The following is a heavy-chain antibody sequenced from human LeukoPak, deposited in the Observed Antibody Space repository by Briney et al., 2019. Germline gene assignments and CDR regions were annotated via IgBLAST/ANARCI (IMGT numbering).Heavy chain of an antibody. V-gene: IGHV3-7*01. D-gene: IGHD5-24*01. J-gene: IGHJ6*03. CDR2: IKQDGGEI. Sequence: GGSLRLSCVASGFTFRSYWMSWVRQAPGKGLEWVANIKQDGGEIYYVDSVKGRFTISRDNSKNTLYLQMNSLRAADTAVYYCARGIRDGYNSREDFFRYFTKKNYYMDVWGKGTTVTVSS. CDR3: ARGIRDGYNSREDFFRYFTKKNYYMDV. CDR1: GFTFRSYW.